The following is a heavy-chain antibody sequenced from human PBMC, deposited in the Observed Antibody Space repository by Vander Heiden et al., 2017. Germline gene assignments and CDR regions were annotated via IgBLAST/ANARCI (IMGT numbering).Heavy chain of an antibody. D-gene: IGHD4-17*01. CDR3: ARDPEDFGDYVLGH. Sequence: QVQLVQSGAEVKKPGASVKVSCKASGYTFTGYYMHWVRQAPGQGLEWMGWINPKRGGKNHAKKVQGRVTMTRDTSIRTAYMEVSSLRSDDTGVYFCARDPEDFGDYVLGHWGQGTLVTVSS. CDR1: GYTFTGYY. J-gene: IGHJ4*02. V-gene: IGHV1-2*02. CDR2: INPKRGGK.